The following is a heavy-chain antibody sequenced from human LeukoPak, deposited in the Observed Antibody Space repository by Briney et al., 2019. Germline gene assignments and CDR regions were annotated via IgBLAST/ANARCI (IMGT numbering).Heavy chain of an antibody. Sequence: GRSLRLSCAASGFTFSSYAMHWVRQAPGKGLEWVAVISYDGSNKYYADSVKGRFTISRDNSKNTLYLQMNSLRTEDTAVYYCARDWKNYYGSGSLDYWGQGTLVTVSS. CDR2: ISYDGSNK. D-gene: IGHD3-10*01. V-gene: IGHV3-30*04. J-gene: IGHJ4*02. CDR1: GFTFSSYA. CDR3: ARDWKNYYGSGSLDY.